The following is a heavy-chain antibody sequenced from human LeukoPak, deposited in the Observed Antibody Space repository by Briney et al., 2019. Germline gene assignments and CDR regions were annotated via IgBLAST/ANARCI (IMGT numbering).Heavy chain of an antibody. CDR2: ISSSSSYI. D-gene: IGHD6-13*01. CDR3: ASITGGHSSSSP. Sequence: GGSLRLSCAASGFTFSSYSMNWVRQAPGKGLEWVSSISSSSSYIYYADSVKGRFTISRDNAKNSLYLQMNSLRAEDTAVYYRASITGGHSSSSPWGQGTLVTVSS. J-gene: IGHJ5*02. V-gene: IGHV3-21*01. CDR1: GFTFSSYS.